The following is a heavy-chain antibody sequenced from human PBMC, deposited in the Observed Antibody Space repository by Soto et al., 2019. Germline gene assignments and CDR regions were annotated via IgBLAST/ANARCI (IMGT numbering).Heavy chain of an antibody. V-gene: IGHV1-69*01. J-gene: IGHJ5*02. CDR1: GGTFSRHA. D-gene: IGHD6-13*01. Sequence: QGQLGPSGSEGKMPGCSVKVSCKTSGGTFSRHAINWVRQAPGQGLEWMGGIIPLVGTTNYAQKFKGRVTISAGESTSTAYMELSSLTSEDAAVSYCATAAIHGSSRYFWFDPWGQGTLVSVSS. CDR3: ATAAIHGSSRYFWFDP. CDR2: IIPLVGTT.